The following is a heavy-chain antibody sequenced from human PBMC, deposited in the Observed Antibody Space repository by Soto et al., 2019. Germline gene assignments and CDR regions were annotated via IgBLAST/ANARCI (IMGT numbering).Heavy chain of an antibody. Sequence: QVQLVQSGAEVKKPGTSVKVSCTASGYTFSSHGISWVRQAPGQGRQWIGWVSGANGNTNYAQSLQGRVTMTTERSTNTGHMELRSLRSADTAVYYCARNLGYGRSGTCQRAWFDPWGQGTLVSVSS. CDR1: GYTFSSHG. V-gene: IGHV1-18*01. CDR3: ARNLGYGRSGTCQRAWFDP. CDR2: VSGANGNT. J-gene: IGHJ5*02. D-gene: IGHD3-22*01.